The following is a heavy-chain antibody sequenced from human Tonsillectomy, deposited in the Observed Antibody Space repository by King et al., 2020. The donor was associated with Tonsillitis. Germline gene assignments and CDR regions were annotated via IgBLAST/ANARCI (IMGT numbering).Heavy chain of an antibody. D-gene: IGHD1-26*01. CDR1: GFTFSSHW. CDR3: ARGLLGAASRTVYVDL. CDR2: ISERSST. J-gene: IGHJ4*02. Sequence: VQLVESGGGLVQPGGSLRLSCAASGFTFSSHWMHWVRQAPGKGLVWVSRISERSSTDYADTVKGRFTISRDNAKNTVYLQMNSLRGEETAVYYCARGLLGAASRTVYVDLLGQGTVVTVSS. V-gene: IGHV3-74*01.